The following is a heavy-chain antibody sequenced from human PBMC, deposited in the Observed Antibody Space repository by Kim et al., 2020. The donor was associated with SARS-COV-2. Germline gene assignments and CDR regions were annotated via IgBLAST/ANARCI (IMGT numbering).Heavy chain of an antibody. CDR3: AKPDSSGYWLSGAFDI. CDR2: ISGSGGST. J-gene: IGHJ3*02. V-gene: IGHV3-23*01. D-gene: IGHD3-22*01. CDR1: GFTFSSYA. Sequence: GGSLRLSCAASGFTFSSYAMSWVRQAPGKGLEWVSAISGSGGSTYYADSVKGRFTISRDNSMNTLYLQMTSLRAEDTAVYYCAKPDSSGYWLSGAFDIWGQGTMVTVSS.